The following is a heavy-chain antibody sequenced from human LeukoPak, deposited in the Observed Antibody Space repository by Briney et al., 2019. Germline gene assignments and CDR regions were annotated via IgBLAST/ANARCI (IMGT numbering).Heavy chain of an antibody. CDR3: AKDLTYYYDSTGYYFDY. CDR2: ILYDGSNK. D-gene: IGHD3-22*01. CDR1: GFTFSSYA. J-gene: IGHJ4*02. V-gene: IGHV3-30-3*01. Sequence: PGGSLRLSCAASGFTFSSYAMHWVRQAPGKGLEWVAVILYDGSNKHYADSVKGRFTISRDNSKNTLYLQLNSLRAEDTAIYYCAKDLTYYYDSTGYYFDYWGQGTLVTVSS.